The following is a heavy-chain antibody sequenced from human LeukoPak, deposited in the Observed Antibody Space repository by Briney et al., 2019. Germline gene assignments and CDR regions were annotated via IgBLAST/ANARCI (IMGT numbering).Heavy chain of an antibody. Sequence: GSLRLSCAASGFTFSSYSMNWVRQPPGKGLEWIGEINHSGSTNYNPSLKSRVIISVDTSKNQFSLKVSAVTAADTAVYYCARLSTNINMIVVVPEGFYYMDVWGKGTTVTISS. CDR1: GFTFSSYS. D-gene: IGHD3-22*01. CDR3: ARLSTNINMIVVVPEGFYYMDV. V-gene: IGHV4-34*01. J-gene: IGHJ6*03. CDR2: INHSGST.